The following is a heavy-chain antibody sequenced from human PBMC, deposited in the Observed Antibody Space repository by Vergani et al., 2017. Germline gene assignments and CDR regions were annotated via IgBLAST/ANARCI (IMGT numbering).Heavy chain of an antibody. J-gene: IGHJ5*02. D-gene: IGHD6-19*01. CDR2: ISGSGSGT. CDR1: GFTFSSYV. CDR3: ARGYNSDWIWSWFDP. V-gene: IGHV3-23*01. Sequence: EVQLLESGGGLVQPGGSLRLSCAASGFTFSSYVMSWVRQAPGKGLEWDSRISGSGSGTYYADSVKGRFTISRDNSKNTLYLDMNSLRAEDTAVYYCARGYNSDWIWSWFDPWGQGTLVTVSA.